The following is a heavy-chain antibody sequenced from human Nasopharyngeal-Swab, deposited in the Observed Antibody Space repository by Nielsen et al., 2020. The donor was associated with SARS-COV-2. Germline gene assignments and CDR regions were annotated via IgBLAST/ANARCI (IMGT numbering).Heavy chain of an antibody. CDR2: IYYSGST. V-gene: IGHV4-39*01. CDR1: GGSISSSSYY. D-gene: IGHD3-9*01. J-gene: IGHJ4*02. Sequence: GSLRLSCTVSGGSISSSSYYWGWIRQPPGKGLEWIGSIYYSGSTYYNPSLKSRVTISVDTSKNQFSLKLSSVTAADTAVYYCARHLSRYFPNFDYWGQGTLVTVSS. CDR3: ARHLSRYFPNFDY.